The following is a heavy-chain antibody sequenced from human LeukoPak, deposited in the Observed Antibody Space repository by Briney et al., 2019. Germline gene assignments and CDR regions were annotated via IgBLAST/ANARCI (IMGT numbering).Heavy chain of an antibody. D-gene: IGHD3-22*01. V-gene: IGHV1-69*13. CDR1: GGTFSSYA. Sequence: GASVKVSCKASGGTFSSYAISWVRQAPGQGLEWMGGIIPIFGTANYAQKLQGRVTITADESTSTAYMELSSLRSEDTAVYYCARVGYYYDSSGYYAPYYYYYYMDVWGKGTTVTVSS. J-gene: IGHJ6*03. CDR2: IIPIFGTA. CDR3: ARVGYYYDSSGYYAPYYYYYYMDV.